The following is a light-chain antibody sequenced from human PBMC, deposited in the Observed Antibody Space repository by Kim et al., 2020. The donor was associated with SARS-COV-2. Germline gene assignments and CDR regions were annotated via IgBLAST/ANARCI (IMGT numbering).Light chain of an antibody. J-gene: IGKJ4*01. Sequence: SLSPGERAPLPCRASQSVSNYLVWYQQKPGQAPRLLIYDASNRATGIPARFSGSGSGTDFTLTISSLEPEDFAVYYCQQRSNWLTFGGGTKVDIK. CDR1: QSVSNY. V-gene: IGKV3-11*01. CDR2: DAS. CDR3: QQRSNWLT.